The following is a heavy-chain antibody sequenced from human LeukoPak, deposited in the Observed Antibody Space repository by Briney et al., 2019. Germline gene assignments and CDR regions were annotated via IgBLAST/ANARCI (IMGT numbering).Heavy chain of an antibody. CDR3: ARDLGSSPGWDVWFDY. CDR2: INPNSGGT. Sequence: ASVKVSCKASGYTLTGYYMHWVRQAPGQGLEWMGWINPNSGGTNYAQKFQGRVTMTRDTSISTAYMELSRLRSDDTAVYYCARDLGSSPGWDVWFDYWGQGTLVTVSS. J-gene: IGHJ4*02. CDR1: GYTLTGYY. V-gene: IGHV1-2*02. D-gene: IGHD6-6*01.